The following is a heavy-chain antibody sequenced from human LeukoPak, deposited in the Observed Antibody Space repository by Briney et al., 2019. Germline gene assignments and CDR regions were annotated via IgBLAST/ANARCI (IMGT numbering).Heavy chain of an antibody. CDR2: ISWNSGSI. CDR3: AKDRSGSFGPRGSDDAFDI. D-gene: IGHD1-26*01. J-gene: IGHJ3*02. Sequence: GGSLRLSCAASGFTFSSYAMSWVRQAPGKGLEWVSGISWNSGSIGYADSVKGRFTISRDNAKNSLYLQMNSLRAEDTALYYCAKDRSGSFGPRGSDDAFDIWGQGTMVTVSS. V-gene: IGHV3-9*01. CDR1: GFTFSSYA.